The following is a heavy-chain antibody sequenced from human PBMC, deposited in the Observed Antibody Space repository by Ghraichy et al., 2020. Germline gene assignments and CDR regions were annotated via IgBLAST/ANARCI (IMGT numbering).Heavy chain of an antibody. CDR2: ISAYNGNT. CDR3: AREGETRLKWGIPYYYYYYGMDV. Sequence: ASVKVSCKASGYTFTSYGISWVRQAPGQGLEWMGWISAYNGNTNYAQKLQGRVTMTTDTSTSTAYMELRSLRSDDTAVYYCAREGETRLKWGIPYYYYYYGMDVWGQGTTVTVSS. D-gene: IGHD3-16*01. V-gene: IGHV1-18*01. CDR1: GYTFTSYG. J-gene: IGHJ6*02.